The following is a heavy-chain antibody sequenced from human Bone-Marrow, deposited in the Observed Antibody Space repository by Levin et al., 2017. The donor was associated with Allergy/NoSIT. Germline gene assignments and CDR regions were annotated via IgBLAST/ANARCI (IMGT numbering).Heavy chain of an antibody. CDR2: TRNRRNRFTT. J-gene: IGHJ4*02. CDR3: VAWPAGVPY. V-gene: IGHV3-72*01. CDR1: GFIFNEHY. D-gene: IGHD4/OR15-4a*01. Sequence: PGGSLRLSCVASGFIFNEHYIDWVRQAPGKGLEWVGRTRNRRNRFTTDYAASVKGRFTISRDDLKTSVFLQMNSLQIEDTAVYFCVAWPAGVPYWGQGTAVSVSS.